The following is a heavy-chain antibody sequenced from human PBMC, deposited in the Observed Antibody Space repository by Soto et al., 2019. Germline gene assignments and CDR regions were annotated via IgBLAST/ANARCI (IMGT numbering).Heavy chain of an antibody. V-gene: IGHV1-18*01. Sequence: QDQLLQSGAEVKKPGASVTVSCKASGYSFTNYGITWVRQAPGQGLEWMGWISAFNGNTHYAQKHQGRVTMNTDASTSPAFLELRSLRSDDTAVYYCARDRGVAPPVAGNTHYYYYMDVWGKGTTVTVSS. CDR2: ISAFNGNT. CDR3: ARDRGVAPPVAGNTHYYYYMDV. J-gene: IGHJ6*03. D-gene: IGHD6-19*01. CDR1: GYSFTNYG.